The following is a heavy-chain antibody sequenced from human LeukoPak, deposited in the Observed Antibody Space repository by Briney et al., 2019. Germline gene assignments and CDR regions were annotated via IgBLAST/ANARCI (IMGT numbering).Heavy chain of an antibody. J-gene: IGHJ4*02. CDR1: GYTFSSYG. V-gene: IGHV1-18*01. Sequence: ASVKVSCKTSGYTFSSYGVSWVRQAPGQGLEWMGWISAYNGNTNYAQKFQGRVTMTTDTSTSTAYMELKSLSSDDTAVYYCARDRSSSDYWGQGTLVTVSS. CDR3: ARDRSSSDY. CDR2: ISAYNGNT. D-gene: IGHD6-6*01.